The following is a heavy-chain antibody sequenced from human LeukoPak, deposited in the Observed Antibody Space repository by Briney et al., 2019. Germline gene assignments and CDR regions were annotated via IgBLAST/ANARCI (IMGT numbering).Heavy chain of an antibody. D-gene: IGHD2-2*01. Sequence: NPSETLSLTCAVYGESFSAYSWNWIRQSPGKGLEWIGEINHSGSTNYNPSLKSRVTISVDTSKNQTSKRQFSLKLNSVTAADTAVYYCTRERSTPGINWFDPWGQGTLVTVFS. CDR1: GESFSAYS. J-gene: IGHJ5*02. V-gene: IGHV4-34*01. CDR2: INHSGST. CDR3: TRERSTPGINWFDP.